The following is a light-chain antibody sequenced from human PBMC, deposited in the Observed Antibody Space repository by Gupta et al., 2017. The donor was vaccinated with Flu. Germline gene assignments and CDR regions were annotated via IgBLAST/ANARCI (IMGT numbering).Light chain of an antibody. V-gene: IGLV2-14*01. J-gene: IGLJ2*01. Sequence: SALTQPASVSGSPGQSMTISCTGTSSDVGDYKNVSWYQQHPGKAPKLMIYVVSYRPSGVYNRFSGSKSSNTASLTISGLQAKEEAEYDGSSYTSINTLQLIFGGGTRLTVL. CDR2: VVS. CDR3: SSYTSINTLQLI. CDR1: SSDVGDYKN.